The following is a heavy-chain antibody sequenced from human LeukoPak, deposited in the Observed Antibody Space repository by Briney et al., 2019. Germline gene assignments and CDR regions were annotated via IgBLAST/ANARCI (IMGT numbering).Heavy chain of an antibody. V-gene: IGHV1-2*02. J-gene: IGHJ4*02. CDR3: ARPGERRWQYVY. Sequence: PSVKVSCKASGYTFTDYHIHWVRQAPGQGLEWLGWVNPHTGAPNHAQKFQGRVTVTRDTSLTSAYMELTNLRPDDTAVYYCARPGERRWQYVYWGQGTLVTVSS. CDR2: VNPHTGAP. D-gene: IGHD5-24*01. CDR1: GYTFTDYH.